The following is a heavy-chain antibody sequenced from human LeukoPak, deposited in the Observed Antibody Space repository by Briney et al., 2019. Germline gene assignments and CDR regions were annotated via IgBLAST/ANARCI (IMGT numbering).Heavy chain of an antibody. J-gene: IGHJ6*03. CDR2: IIPIFGTA. CDR3: ARDRGYSDYYYYMDV. CDR1: GGVFSSYV. V-gene: IGHV1-69*01. D-gene: IGHD5-12*01. Sequence: SVKVSCKASGGVFSSYVISWVRQAPGQGLEWMGGIIPIFGTANYAQKFQGRVTITADESTSTAYMELSSLRSEDTAVYYCARDRGYSDYYYYMDVWGKGTTVTVSS.